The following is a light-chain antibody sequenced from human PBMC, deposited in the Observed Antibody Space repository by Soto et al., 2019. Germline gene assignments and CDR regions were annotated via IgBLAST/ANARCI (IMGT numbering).Light chain of an antibody. CDR3: SSYTSSSTLSTYV. V-gene: IGLV2-14*03. CDR1: SSDVGGYNY. CDR2: DVS. Sequence: QSVLTQPASVSGSPGQSITISCTGTSSDVGGYNYVSWYQHHPGKAPKLMIYDVSNRPSGVSNRFSGSKSGNTASLIISGLQAEDEADYYCSSYTSSSTLSTYVFGTGTKVTXL. J-gene: IGLJ1*01.